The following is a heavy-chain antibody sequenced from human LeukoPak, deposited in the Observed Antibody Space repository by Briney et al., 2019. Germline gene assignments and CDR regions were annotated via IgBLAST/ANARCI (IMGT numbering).Heavy chain of an antibody. CDR3: ATYSSSNGREFQY. Sequence: GGSLRLSCAGSGFTFSSYAMHWVRQAPGKGLEWVAVISYDGSNKYYADSVKGRFTISRDNAKNSLYLQMNSLRAEDTAVYYCATYSSSNGREFQYWGQGTLVTVSS. J-gene: IGHJ1*01. CDR1: GFTFSSYA. CDR2: ISYDGSNK. D-gene: IGHD2-2*01. V-gene: IGHV3-30-3*01.